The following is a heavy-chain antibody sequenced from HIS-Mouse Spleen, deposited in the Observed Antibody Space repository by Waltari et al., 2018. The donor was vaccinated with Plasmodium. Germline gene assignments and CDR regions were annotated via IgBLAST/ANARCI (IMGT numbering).Heavy chain of an antibody. J-gene: IGHJ4*02. Sequence: QVQLQQWGAGLLKPSETLSLTCAVYGGSFSGYYWSWIRQPPGKGLEWIGEINHSGSTNYNPSLKSRVTISVDTTKNQFSLKLSFVTAADTAVYYCARTGDYGGNSWGQGTLVTVSS. CDR2: INHSGST. CDR1: GGSFSGYY. D-gene: IGHD4-17*01. CDR3: ARTGDYGGNS. V-gene: IGHV4-34*01.